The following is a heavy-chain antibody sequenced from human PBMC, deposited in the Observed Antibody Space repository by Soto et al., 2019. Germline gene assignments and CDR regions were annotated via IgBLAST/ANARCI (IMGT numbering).Heavy chain of an antibody. CDR1: GFTFITYW. V-gene: IGHV3-74*01. J-gene: IGHJ5*02. CDR3: ARSDWFDP. Sequence: GGSLRLSCAASGFTFITYWMHWVRQAPGKGLVWVSRIKSDGSSTSYADSVKGRFTISRDNAKNTLYLQMNSLRVEDTAVYYCARSDWFDPWGQGTRGTSPQ. CDR2: IKSDGSST.